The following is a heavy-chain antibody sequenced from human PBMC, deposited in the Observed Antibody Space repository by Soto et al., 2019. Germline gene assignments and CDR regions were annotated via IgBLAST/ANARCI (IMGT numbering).Heavy chain of an antibody. Sequence: QVQLVQSGAEVKKPGSSVKVSCKASGGTFSSYTISWVRQAPGQGLEWMGRIIPLLGIANYAQKFQGRANITSDKATSTADREPSSLRSEDTAVYYGARDTGYSAYDPSGTRSTRDYWGQGTLVTVSS. CDR3: ARDTGYSAYDPSGTRSTRDY. V-gene: IGHV1-69*08. CDR1: GGTFSSYT. CDR2: IIPLLGIA. D-gene: IGHD5-12*01. J-gene: IGHJ4*02.